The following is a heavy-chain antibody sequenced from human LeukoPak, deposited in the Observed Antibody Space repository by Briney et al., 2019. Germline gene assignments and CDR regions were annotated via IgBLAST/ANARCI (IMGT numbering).Heavy chain of an antibody. CDR2: ISNGGVT. Sequence: GGSLRLSCATSDLTVSDYYMSWVRQAPGRGLEWVSVISNGGVTYYADSVKGRFTISRDDSNDTVYLQMNNVRPEDTAVYYCGGSGSYYTPSYYWGQGTLVSVSS. J-gene: IGHJ4*02. CDR1: DLTVSDYY. V-gene: IGHV3-53*01. D-gene: IGHD3-10*01. CDR3: GGSGSYYTPSYY.